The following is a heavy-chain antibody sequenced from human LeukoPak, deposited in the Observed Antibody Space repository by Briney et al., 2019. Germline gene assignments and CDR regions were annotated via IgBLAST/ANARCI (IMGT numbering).Heavy chain of an antibody. D-gene: IGHD3-10*01. CDR2: IYPGDSDT. J-gene: IGHJ4*02. Sequence: GESLKISCKGSGYRFGNYWIAWVRQMPGKGLESMGIIYPGDSDTRYSPSFQGQVTFSADKSISTAYLQWSSLKASDTAMYYCARLRSHLWFGDYDYWGRGTLVTVSS. V-gene: IGHV5-51*01. CDR3: ARLRSHLWFGDYDY. CDR1: GYRFGNYW.